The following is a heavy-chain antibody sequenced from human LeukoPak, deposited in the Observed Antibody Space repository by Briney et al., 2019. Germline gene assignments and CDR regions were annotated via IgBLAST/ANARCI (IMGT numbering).Heavy chain of an antibody. CDR2: IYYSGTT. CDR3: AREGDCTSGTRQWHAFDI. D-gene: IGHD2-8*01. CDR1: GVSISDYY. J-gene: IGHJ3*02. Sequence: SETLSLTCTVSGVSISDYYWSWIRQPPGKGLEWIGYIYYSGTTTYNPSLKSRVIMSIDTSKKQFSLKLSSVTAADTAVYYCAREGDCTSGTRQWHAFDIWGQGTTVTVSS. V-gene: IGHV4-59*01.